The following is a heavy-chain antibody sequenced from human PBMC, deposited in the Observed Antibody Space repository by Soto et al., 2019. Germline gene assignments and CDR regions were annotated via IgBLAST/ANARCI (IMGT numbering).Heavy chain of an antibody. D-gene: IGHD1-7*01. CDR2: ISSSGSFM. CDR3: ARDPPSGTTLDWFDS. Sequence: EVQLVESGGGLVKPGGSLRLSCAASGFTFSSDSMGWVRQAPGKGLEWVASISSSGSFMNYADSVKGRFTISRDNAKNSLYLQMGSLNDEDTAVYYCARDPPSGTTLDWFDSWGQVTLVTVSS. V-gene: IGHV3-21*01. J-gene: IGHJ5*01. CDR1: GFTFSSDS.